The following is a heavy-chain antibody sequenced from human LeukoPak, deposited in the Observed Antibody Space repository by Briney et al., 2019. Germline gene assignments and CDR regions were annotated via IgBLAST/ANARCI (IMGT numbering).Heavy chain of an antibody. CDR3: ARDRYGDFYFDY. CDR1: GGSINSGAYY. J-gene: IGHJ4*02. CDR2: IYYSGST. Sequence: SETLSLTCTVSGGSINSGAYYWSWIRQPPGKGLEWIGYIYYSGSTYYNPSLKSRVTISVDTSKDQFSLKLSSVTAADTAVYYCARDRYGDFYFDYWGQGTLVTVSS. D-gene: IGHD4-17*01. V-gene: IGHV4-30-4*01.